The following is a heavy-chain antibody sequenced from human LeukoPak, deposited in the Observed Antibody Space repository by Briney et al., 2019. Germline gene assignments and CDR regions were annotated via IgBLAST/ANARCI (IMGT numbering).Heavy chain of an antibody. CDR1: GGSISSGGYS. D-gene: IGHD5-12*01. Sequence: SETLSLTCAVSGGSISSGGYSWSWIRQPPGKGLEWIGYIYHSGGTYYNPSLKSRVTISVDRSKNQFSLKLSSVTAADTAVYYCARGTSGYDWDDAFDIWGQGTMVTVSS. CDR3: ARGTSGYDWDDAFDI. V-gene: IGHV4-30-2*01. CDR2: IYHSGGT. J-gene: IGHJ3*02.